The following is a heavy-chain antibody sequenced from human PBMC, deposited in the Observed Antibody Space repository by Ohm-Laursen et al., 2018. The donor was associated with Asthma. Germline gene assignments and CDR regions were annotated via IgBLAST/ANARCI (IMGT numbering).Heavy chain of an antibody. CDR3: ATPYYYDSSGSDWYFDL. V-gene: IGHV3-30*03. CDR1: GFTFSSYG. Sequence: SSLRLSCAATGFTFSSYGMHWVRQAPGKGLEWVAVISYDGSNKYYADSVKGRFTISRDNSKNTLYLQMNSLRAEDTAVYYCATPYYYDSSGSDWYFDLWGRGTLVTVSS. D-gene: IGHD3-22*01. CDR2: ISYDGSNK. J-gene: IGHJ2*01.